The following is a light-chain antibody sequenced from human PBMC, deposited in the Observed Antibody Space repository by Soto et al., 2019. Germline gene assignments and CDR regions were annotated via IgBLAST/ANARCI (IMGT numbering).Light chain of an antibody. CDR3: RKYSSVSL. Sequence: DIQMTQSPSSLSSSGGDRATITCRASQSISNYLACYQQKPGRAPTLLIYAASTLQSGVPSRFIGSGSWTDFTLIIISRLHEDVATYYCRKYSSVSLFGPGTKVDIK. CDR1: QSISNY. J-gene: IGKJ3*01. V-gene: IGKV1-27*01. CDR2: AAS.